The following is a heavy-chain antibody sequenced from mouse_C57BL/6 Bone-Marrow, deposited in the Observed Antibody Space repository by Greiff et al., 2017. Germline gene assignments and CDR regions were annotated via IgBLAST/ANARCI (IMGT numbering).Heavy chain of an antibody. D-gene: IGHD3-2*02. CDR3: ATELRPHYFDY. Sequence: QVQLQQSGAELVKPGASVKISCKASGYTFTDYYINWVKQRPGQGLEWIGKIGPGSGSTYYNEKFKGKATLNADNSSSTAYMQLSSLTSEYSAVYFCATELRPHYFDYWGQGTTLTVSS. CDR1: GYTFTDYY. CDR2: IGPGSGST. V-gene: IGHV1-77*01. J-gene: IGHJ2*01.